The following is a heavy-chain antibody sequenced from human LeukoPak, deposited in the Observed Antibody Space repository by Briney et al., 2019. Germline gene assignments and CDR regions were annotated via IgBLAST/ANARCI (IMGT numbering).Heavy chain of an antibody. CDR2: ISYDGGNE. CDR3: ARDPPYTSGWSQNFFDY. V-gene: IGHV3-30*04. D-gene: IGHD6-19*01. Sequence: QPGGSLRLSCAPSGFTFDDYAMYWVRQAPGKGLEWVALISYDGGNENYANSVKGRFTISRDNSKSTLYLQMNDLRPEDTAVYYCARDPPYTSGWSQNFFDYWGLGTLVTVSS. CDR1: GFTFDDYA. J-gene: IGHJ4*02.